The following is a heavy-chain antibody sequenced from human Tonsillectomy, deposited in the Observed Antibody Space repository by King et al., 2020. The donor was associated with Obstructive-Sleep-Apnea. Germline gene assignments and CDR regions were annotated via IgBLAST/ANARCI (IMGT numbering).Heavy chain of an antibody. D-gene: IGHD5-12*01. J-gene: IGHJ3*02. V-gene: IGHV5-51*01. CDR1: GYSFRTNW. Sequence: VQLVQSGAEVKKPGESLKISCKGSGYSFRTNWIGWVRQTPGKGLEWMGSIYPDDSDTRYSPSFQGQVKISADKSINTAYLQGSSLKASDTAMYYCERHEYQGGYGPEDAFDIWGQGTMVTVSS. CDR2: IYPDDSDT. CDR3: ERHEYQGGYGPEDAFDI.